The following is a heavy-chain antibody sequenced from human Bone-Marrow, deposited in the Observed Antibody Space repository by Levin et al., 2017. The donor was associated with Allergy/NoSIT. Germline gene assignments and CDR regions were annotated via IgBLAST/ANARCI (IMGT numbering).Heavy chain of an antibody. Sequence: SQTLSLTCAVYGGSFSGYYWSWLRQPPGKGLEWIGEINHSGSTNYNPSLKSRVTISVDTSKNQFSLKLSSVTAADTAVYYCAGGPADIVVVPAATNFDYWGQGTLVTVSS. CDR3: AGGPADIVVVPAATNFDY. V-gene: IGHV4-34*01. CDR2: INHSGST. J-gene: IGHJ4*02. D-gene: IGHD2-2*01. CDR1: GGSFSGYY.